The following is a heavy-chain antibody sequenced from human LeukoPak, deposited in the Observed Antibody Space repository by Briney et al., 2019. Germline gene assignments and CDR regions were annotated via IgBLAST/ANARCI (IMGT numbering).Heavy chain of an antibody. D-gene: IGHD3-22*01. Sequence: ASVKVSCKASGYTFTGYYMHWVRQAPGQGLEWMGWINPNSGGTNYAQKFQGRVTMTRDTSISTAYMELSRLRSDDTAVYYCARSRDTYYYDSSGYYWGQGTLVTVSS. CDR2: INPNSGGT. J-gene: IGHJ4*02. CDR1: GYTFTGYY. V-gene: IGHV1-2*02. CDR3: ARSRDTYYYDSSGYY.